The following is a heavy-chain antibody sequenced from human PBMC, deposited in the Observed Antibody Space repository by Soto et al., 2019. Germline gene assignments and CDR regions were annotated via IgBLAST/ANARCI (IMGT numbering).Heavy chain of an antibody. J-gene: IGHJ4*02. CDR3: ARDLRDCTNGVCYRQIDY. V-gene: IGHV4-59*02. CDR2: IYYSGST. D-gene: IGHD2-8*01. CDR1: EGKSVDYG. Sequence: SETMSVRRSVSEGKSVDYGGSWIRKKKGKGLEWIGYIYYSGSTNYNPSLKSRVTISVDTSKNQFSLKLSSVTATDTAVYYCARDLRDCTNGVCYRQIDYWGQGTLVTVSS.